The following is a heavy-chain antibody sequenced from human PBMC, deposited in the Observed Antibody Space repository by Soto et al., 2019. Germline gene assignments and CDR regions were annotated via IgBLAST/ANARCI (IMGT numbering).Heavy chain of an antibody. CDR3: ARERYCSSTSCLFSDY. CDR2: ISAYNGNT. J-gene: IGHJ4*02. V-gene: IGHV1-18*01. CDR1: GYTFTSYG. D-gene: IGHD2-2*01. Sequence: ASVKVSCKASGYTFTSYGISWVRQAPGQGLEWMGWISAYNGNTNYAQKLQGRVTMTTDTSTSTAYMELRSLRSDDTAVYYCARERYCSSTSCLFSDYWGQGTLVTVPS.